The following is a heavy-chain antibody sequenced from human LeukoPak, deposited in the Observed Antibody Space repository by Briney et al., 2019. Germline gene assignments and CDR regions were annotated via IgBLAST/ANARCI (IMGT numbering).Heavy chain of an antibody. V-gene: IGHV4-59*01. CDR3: ARSGLRFLEWLPHDAFDI. CDR1: GGSISSYY. CDR2: IYYSGST. J-gene: IGHJ3*02. D-gene: IGHD3-3*01. Sequence: PSETLSLTCTVSGGSISSYYWSWIRQPPGKGLEWIGYIYYSGSTNYNPSLKSRVTISVDTSKNQFSLKLSSVTAADTAVYYCARSGLRFLEWLPHDAFDIWGQGTMVTVSS.